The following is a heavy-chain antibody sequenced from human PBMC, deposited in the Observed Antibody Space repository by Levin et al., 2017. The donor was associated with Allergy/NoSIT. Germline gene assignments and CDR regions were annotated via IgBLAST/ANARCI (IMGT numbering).Heavy chain of an antibody. J-gene: IGHJ6*03. CDR3: AREGVANRITGADDYYYYMDV. Sequence: ASVKVSCKASGYTFTSYGISWVRQAPGQGLEWMGWISAYNGNTNYAQKLQGRVTMTTDTSTSTAYMELRSLRSDDTAVYYCAREGVANRITGADDYYYYMDVWGKGTTVTVSS. CDR1: GYTFTSYG. D-gene: IGHD1-20*01. CDR2: ISAYNGNT. V-gene: IGHV1-18*01.